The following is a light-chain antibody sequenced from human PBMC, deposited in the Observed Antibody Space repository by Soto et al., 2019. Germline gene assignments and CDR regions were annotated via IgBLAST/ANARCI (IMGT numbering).Light chain of an antibody. J-gene: IGKJ1*01. V-gene: IGKV1-9*01. CDR1: QGIYSY. Sequence: DIQLTQSPSFLSASVGDRVTITYRASQGIYSYLAWYQQKPGKAPKLLIYAASTLQSGVPSRFSGSGSGTEFTLTVSSLHPEDFATYYCQQPNSYPWTFGQGTKVEI. CDR3: QQPNSYPWT. CDR2: AAS.